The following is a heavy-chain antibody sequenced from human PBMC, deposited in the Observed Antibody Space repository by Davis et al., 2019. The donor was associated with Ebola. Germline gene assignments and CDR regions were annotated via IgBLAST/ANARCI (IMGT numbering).Heavy chain of an antibody. Sequence: GESLKISCKDSRYNFPGHWIGWVRQKPGKGLEWMGIIYAGDSDTRYSPSFQGQVTISVDKSITTAHLQWSSLKASDTAMYYCAILRDGYNSPFDYWGQGTLVTVSS. V-gene: IGHV5-51*01. CDR1: RYNFPGHW. D-gene: IGHD5-24*01. J-gene: IGHJ4*02. CDR2: IYAGDSDT. CDR3: AILRDGYNSPFDY.